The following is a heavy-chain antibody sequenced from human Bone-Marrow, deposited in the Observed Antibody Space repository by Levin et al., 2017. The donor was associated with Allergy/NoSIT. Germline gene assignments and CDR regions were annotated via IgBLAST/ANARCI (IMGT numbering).Heavy chain of an antibody. D-gene: IGHD2-2*01. V-gene: IGHV1-3*01. CDR1: GYTFTSYA. J-gene: IGHJ5*02. CDR2: INAGNGNT. CDR3: ARLFPSCEGARNWFDP. Sequence: GASVKVSCKASGYTFTSYAMHWVRQAPGQRLEWMGWINAGNGNTKYSQKFQGRVTITRDTSASTAYMELSSLRSEDTAVYYCARLFPSCEGARNWFDPWGQGTLVTVSS.